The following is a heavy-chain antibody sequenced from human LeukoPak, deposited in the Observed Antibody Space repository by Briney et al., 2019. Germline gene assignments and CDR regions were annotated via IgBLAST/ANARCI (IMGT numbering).Heavy chain of an antibody. CDR3: ARVRRGTMVRGVSGWFDP. V-gene: IGHV4-30-4*01. J-gene: IGHJ5*02. D-gene: IGHD3-10*01. CDR1: GGSISSGDYY. Sequence: SQTLSLTCIVSGGSISSGDYYWSWIRQPPGKGLEWFRYIYYSGSNFYNPSLKSRITISVDTSKQRFSLKLSSVTAGDTAVYYCARVRRGTMVRGVSGWFDPWGQGTLVTVSS. CDR2: IYYSGSN.